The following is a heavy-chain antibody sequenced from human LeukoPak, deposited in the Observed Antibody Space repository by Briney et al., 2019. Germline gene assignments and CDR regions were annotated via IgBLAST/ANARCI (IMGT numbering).Heavy chain of an antibody. CDR1: GFSFSSYS. CDR2: ISSSSDYI. CDR3: AKAALSLLWFGELRFDP. Sequence: GGSLRLSCAASGFSFSSYSMNWVRQAPGKGLEWVSSISSSSDYIYYADSVKGRFTISRDNAKNSLYLQMNSLRAEDTAVYYCAKAALSLLWFGELRFDPWGQGTLVTVSS. J-gene: IGHJ5*02. V-gene: IGHV3-21*04. D-gene: IGHD3-10*01.